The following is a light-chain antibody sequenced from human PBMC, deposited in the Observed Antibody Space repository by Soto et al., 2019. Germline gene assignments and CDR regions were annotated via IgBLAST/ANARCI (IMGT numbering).Light chain of an antibody. CDR2: DVS. CDR3: SSYTPSGSLV. V-gene: IGLV2-14*01. Sequence: QSALTQPASVSGSPGRSITISCTGTSSDVGGYNYVSWYQQHPGKAPKLMIYDVSNRPSGVSNRFSGSKSGNTASLTISGLQAEDEADYYCSSYTPSGSLVFGGGPQLPVL. J-gene: IGLJ2*01. CDR1: SSDVGGYNY.